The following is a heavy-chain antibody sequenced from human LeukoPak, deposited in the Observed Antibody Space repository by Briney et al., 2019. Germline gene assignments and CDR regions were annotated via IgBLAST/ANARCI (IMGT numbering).Heavy chain of an antibody. D-gene: IGHD2-21*02. CDR3: ARGPYCGGDCPGNWFDP. CDR2: IYSGGST. J-gene: IGHJ5*02. Sequence: PGGSLRLSCAASGFTVSSNYMSWVRQAPGKGLEWVSVIYSGGSTYYADSVKGRFTISRDNSKNTLYLQMNSLRAEDTAVYYCARGPYCGGDCPGNWFDPWGQGTLVTVSS. CDR1: GFTVSSNY. V-gene: IGHV3-53*01.